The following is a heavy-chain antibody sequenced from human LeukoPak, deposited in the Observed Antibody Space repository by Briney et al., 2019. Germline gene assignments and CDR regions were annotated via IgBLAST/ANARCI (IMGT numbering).Heavy chain of an antibody. CDR3: ARPFDYYDSSGYYTRYYCMDV. CDR2: INHSGST. D-gene: IGHD3-22*01. CDR1: GGSFSGYY. Sequence: SETLSLTCAVYGGSFSGYYWSWIRQPPGKGLEWIGEINHSGSTNYNPSLKSRVTISVDTSKNQFSLKLSSVTAADTAVYYCARPFDYYDSSGYYTRYYCMDVWGKGTTVTVSS. J-gene: IGHJ6*03. V-gene: IGHV4-34*01.